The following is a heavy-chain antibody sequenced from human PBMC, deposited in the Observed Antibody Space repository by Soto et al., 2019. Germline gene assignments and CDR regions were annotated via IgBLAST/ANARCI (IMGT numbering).Heavy chain of an antibody. CDR1: GGSISSSSYY. CDR3: ARHGRPLYSYSLSFDY. Sequence: PSETLSLTCTVSGGSISSSSYYWGWIRQPPGKGLEWMGSIYYSGSTYYNPSLKSRVTISVDTSKNQFSLKLSSVTAADTAVYYCARHGRPLYSYSLSFDYWGQGTLVTVSS. V-gene: IGHV4-39*01. J-gene: IGHJ4*02. D-gene: IGHD5-18*01. CDR2: IYYSGST.